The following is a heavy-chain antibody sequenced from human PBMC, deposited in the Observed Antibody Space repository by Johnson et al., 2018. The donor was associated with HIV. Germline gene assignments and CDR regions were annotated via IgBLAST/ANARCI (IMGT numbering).Heavy chain of an antibody. J-gene: IGHJ3*02. Sequence: EMQLVESGGGLVKPGGSLRLPCAVSGFTFDDSAMNWVRQAPGKGLEWVSVIYSGGSTYYADSVKGRFTISRDNSKNTLYLQMNSLRAEDTAVYYCAREDQDAFDIWGQGTMVTVSS. CDR1: GFTFDDSA. CDR2: IYSGGST. CDR3: AREDQDAFDI. V-gene: IGHV3-66*01.